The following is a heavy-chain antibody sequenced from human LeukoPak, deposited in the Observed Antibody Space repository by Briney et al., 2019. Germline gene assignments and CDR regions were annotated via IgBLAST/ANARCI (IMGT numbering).Heavy chain of an antibody. CDR2: ISSSSSYI. CDR3: ARQRTYCSSTSCSPGALWFDP. CDR1: GFTFSSYS. V-gene: IGHV3-21*01. Sequence: GGSLTLSCAASGFTFSSYSMNWVRQAPGKGLEWLSSISSSSSYIYYADSVKGRFTISRDNAKHSLYLQMNSLRAEDTAVYYCARQRTYCSSTSCSPGALWFDPWGQGTLVTVSS. D-gene: IGHD2-2*01. J-gene: IGHJ5*02.